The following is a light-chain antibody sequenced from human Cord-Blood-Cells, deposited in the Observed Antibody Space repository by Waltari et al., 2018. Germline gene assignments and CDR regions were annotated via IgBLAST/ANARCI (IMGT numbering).Light chain of an antibody. Sequence: QSALPQPRSVSGSPGQSVTISCTGTSSDVGGYNYVPWYQQHPGKPPKLMIYDVSKRPSGVPDRFSGSKSGNTASLTISGLQAEDEADYYCCSYAGSYVFGTGTKVTVL. CDR3: CSYAGSYV. CDR2: DVS. J-gene: IGLJ1*01. CDR1: SSDVGGYNY. V-gene: IGLV2-11*01.